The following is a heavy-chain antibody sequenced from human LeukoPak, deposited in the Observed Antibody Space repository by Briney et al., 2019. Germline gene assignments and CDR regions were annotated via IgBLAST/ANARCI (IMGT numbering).Heavy chain of an antibody. CDR1: GFTFSSYV. Sequence: GGSLRLSCSASGFTFSSYVTHWVRQAPGKGLEYVSGISSSGGSIYYADSLKGRFTISRDNSKTTLYLQMGSLRAEDTAVYSCLKSSRSSNYYYGMDVWGQGTTVTVSS. CDR2: ISSSGGSI. D-gene: IGHD6-13*01. CDR3: LKSSRSSNYYYGMDV. J-gene: IGHJ6*02. V-gene: IGHV3-64D*09.